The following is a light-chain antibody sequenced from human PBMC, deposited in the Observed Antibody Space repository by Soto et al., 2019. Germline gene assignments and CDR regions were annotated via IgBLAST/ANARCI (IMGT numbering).Light chain of an antibody. CDR1: QDISNY. V-gene: IGKV1-33*01. J-gene: IGKJ5*01. CDR3: QQYDNLPIT. Sequence: DIRMTQSPSSLSASVGDRVTITCQASQDISNYLNWYQQKPGKAPKLLIYDASNLETGVPSRFSRSGSGTDFTFTISSLQPEDIATYYCQQYDNLPITFGQGTRLEIK. CDR2: DAS.